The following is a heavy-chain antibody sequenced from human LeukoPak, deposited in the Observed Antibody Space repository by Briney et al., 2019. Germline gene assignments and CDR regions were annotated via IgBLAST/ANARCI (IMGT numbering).Heavy chain of an antibody. CDR1: GFTFTNSA. CDR3: AAAPDFVWGSYRFDN. D-gene: IGHD3-16*02. CDR2: IVVDTGNT. V-gene: IGHV1-58*01. J-gene: IGHJ4*02. Sequence: GTSVKVSCKASGFTFTNSAVQWVRQARGQRLEWIGWIVVDTGNTNYAQNFQERATITRDMSTSTAYMELSSLTSEDTAVYYCAAAPDFVWGSYRFDNWGQGALVTVSS.